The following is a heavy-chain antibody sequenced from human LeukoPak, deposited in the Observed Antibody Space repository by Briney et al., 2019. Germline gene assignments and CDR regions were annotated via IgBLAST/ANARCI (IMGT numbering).Heavy chain of an antibody. CDR1: GFTFDDYA. CDR2: INWNSGSK. Sequence: PGGSLRLSCAASGFTFDDYAIHWVRQAPGKGLEWVSGINWNSGSKHYADSVKGRFTISRDNAKNSLYLQTNSLRAEDTALYFCAKDFSSGYYYFDYWGQGTLVTVSS. V-gene: IGHV3-9*01. D-gene: IGHD3-22*01. J-gene: IGHJ4*02. CDR3: AKDFSSGYYYFDY.